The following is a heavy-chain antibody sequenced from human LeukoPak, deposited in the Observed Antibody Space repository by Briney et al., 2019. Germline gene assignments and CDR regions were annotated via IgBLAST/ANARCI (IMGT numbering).Heavy chain of an antibody. CDR3: ARDRLHYDSLTGYPAD. D-gene: IGHD3-9*01. V-gene: IGHV3-23*01. Sequence: GGSLRLSCTASGFTFRSYTMNWVRQAPGKGLEWVSTISGGGTTTYYAESVKGRFTISRDNSKNTLYLQMNSLRAEDTAVYYCARDRLHYDSLTGYPADWGQGTLVTVSS. CDR1: GFTFRSYT. J-gene: IGHJ4*02. CDR2: ISGGGTTT.